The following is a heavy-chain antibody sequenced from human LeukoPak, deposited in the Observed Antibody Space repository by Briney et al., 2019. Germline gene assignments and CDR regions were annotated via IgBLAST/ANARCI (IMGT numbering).Heavy chain of an antibody. CDR1: GFTFSNAW. V-gene: IGHV3-15*01. D-gene: IGHD3-10*01. CDR3: TTGLARGFNAFDI. J-gene: IGHJ3*02. Sequence: GGSLRLSCAASGFTFSNAWMRWVRQAPGKGLEWVGRIKSKSDGGTINYAAPVKDRFTISRDDSKNTLYLQMNSLKIEDTAVYYCTTGLARGFNAFDIWGQGTMVTVSS. CDR2: IKSKSDGGTI.